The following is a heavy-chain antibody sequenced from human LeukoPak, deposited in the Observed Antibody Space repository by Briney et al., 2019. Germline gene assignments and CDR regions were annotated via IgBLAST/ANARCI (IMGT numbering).Heavy chain of an antibody. V-gene: IGHV3-33*01. CDR1: GFTFSSYG. CDR3: ASSTSGIAVAGAFDY. D-gene: IGHD6-19*01. CDR2: IWYDGSNK. Sequence: PGGSLRLSCAASGFTFSSYGMHWVRQAPGKGLEWVAVIWYDGSNKYYADSVKGRFTISRDNSKNTLYLQMNSLRAEDTAVYYCASSTSGIAVAGAFDYWGQGALVTVSS. J-gene: IGHJ4*02.